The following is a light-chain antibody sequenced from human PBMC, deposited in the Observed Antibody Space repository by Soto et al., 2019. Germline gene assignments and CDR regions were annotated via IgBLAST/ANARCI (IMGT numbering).Light chain of an antibody. CDR2: RNN. J-gene: IGLJ7*01. V-gene: IGLV1-47*01. CDR3: AAWYDSLSGLAV. CDR1: SSNIGSNY. Sequence: QSVLTQPPSASGTPGQRVTISCSGSSSNIGSNYVYWYQQLPGTAPKLLIYRNNQRPSGVPDRFSGSKSGTSASLAISGLRSEDEADYYCAAWYDSLSGLAVFGGGTQLTVL.